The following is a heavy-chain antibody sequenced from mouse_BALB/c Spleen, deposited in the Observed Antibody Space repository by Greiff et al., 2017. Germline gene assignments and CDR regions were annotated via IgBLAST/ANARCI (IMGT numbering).Heavy chain of an antibody. Sequence: EVKVVESGGGLVQPGGSRKLSCAASGFTFSSYGMSWVRQTPDKRLELVATINSNGGSTYYPDSVKGRFTISRDNAKNTLYLQMSSLKSEDTAMYYCARNLFDYWGQGTTLTVSS. CDR1: GFTFSSYG. CDR3: ARNLFDY. CDR2: INSNGGST. J-gene: IGHJ2*01. V-gene: IGHV5-6-3*01.